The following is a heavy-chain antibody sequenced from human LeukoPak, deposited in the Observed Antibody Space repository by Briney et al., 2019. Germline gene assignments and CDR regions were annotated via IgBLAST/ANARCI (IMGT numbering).Heavy chain of an antibody. Sequence: GESLQISCKGSGYRFTSYWIGWVRQMPGKGLEWMGIIYPGDSDTRYSPSFQGQVTISADKSISTAYLQWSSLKASDTAMYYCARHHLGKWELHPFDYWGQGTLVTVSS. CDR3: ARHHLGKWELHPFDY. CDR2: IYPGDSDT. V-gene: IGHV5-51*01. J-gene: IGHJ4*02. D-gene: IGHD1-26*01. CDR1: GYRFTSYW.